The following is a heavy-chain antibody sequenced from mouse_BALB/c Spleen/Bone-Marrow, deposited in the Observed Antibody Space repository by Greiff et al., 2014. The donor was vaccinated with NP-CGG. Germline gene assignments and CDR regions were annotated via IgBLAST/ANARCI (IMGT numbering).Heavy chain of an antibody. D-gene: IGHD1-1*01. CDR3: ARDYYGSSYGFAY. CDR1: GYSFTGYT. V-gene: IGHV1-18*01. CDR2: INPYNGGT. Sequence: EVQLQQSGPELVKPGASMKISCKASGYSFTGYTMNWVKQSHGKNLGWIGLINPYNGGTSYNQKFKGKATLTVDKSSSTAYMELLSLTSEDSAVYYCARDYYGSSYGFAYWGQGTLVTVSA. J-gene: IGHJ3*01.